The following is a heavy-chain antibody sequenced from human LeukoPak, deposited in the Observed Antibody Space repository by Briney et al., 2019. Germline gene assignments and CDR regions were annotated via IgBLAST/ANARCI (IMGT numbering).Heavy chain of an antibody. D-gene: IGHD2-2*02. V-gene: IGHV4-4*07. J-gene: IGHJ6*02. CDR3: ARVFRDRDIVVVPAAILYYGMDV. CDR2: IYTSGST. CDR1: GGSISSYY. Sequence: PSETLSLTCTVSGGSISSYYWSWIRQPAGKGLEWIGRIYTSGSTNYNPSLKSRVTMSVDTSKNQFSLKLSSVTAADTAVYYCARVFRDRDIVVVPAAILYYGMDVWGQGTTVTVSS.